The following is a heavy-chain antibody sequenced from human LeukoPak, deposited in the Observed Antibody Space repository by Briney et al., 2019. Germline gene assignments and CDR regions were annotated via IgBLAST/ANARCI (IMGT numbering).Heavy chain of an antibody. Sequence: ASVKVSCKASGYTFTGYYMHWVRQAPGQGLEWLGWINPNSGGTNYAQKFQGRVTMTRDTSISTAYMELSRLRSDDTAVYYCASGELWFGELSCLDYWGQAILVTVSS. CDR2: INPNSGGT. V-gene: IGHV1-2*02. CDR3: ASGELWFGELSCLDY. CDR1: GYTFTGYY. J-gene: IGHJ4*02. D-gene: IGHD3-10*01.